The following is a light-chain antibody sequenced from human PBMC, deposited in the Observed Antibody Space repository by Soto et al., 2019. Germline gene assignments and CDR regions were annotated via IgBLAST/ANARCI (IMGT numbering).Light chain of an antibody. Sequence: EIVLTQSPGTLSLSPGERATLSCSASQSVSSSYLAWYRQKPGQAPRLLIFGASSRATGVPDRFSGSGSGTDFTLTISRLEPEDFAVYYCQHYGSSPRTFGQGTKVDIK. CDR1: QSVSSSY. J-gene: IGKJ1*01. V-gene: IGKV3-20*01. CDR3: QHYGSSPRT. CDR2: GAS.